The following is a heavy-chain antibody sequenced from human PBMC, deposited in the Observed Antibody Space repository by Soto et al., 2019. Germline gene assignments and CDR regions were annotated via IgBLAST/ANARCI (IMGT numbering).Heavy chain of an antibody. CDR2: IYYSGTT. CDR3: ARGRGITATGTSWFDP. D-gene: IGHD6-13*01. J-gene: IGHJ5*02. CDR1: GDSISSSTYY. V-gene: IGHV4-39*01. Sequence: SETLSLTCTVSGDSISSSTYYWGWIRQPPGKGLEWIGNIYYSGTTYHNPSLKGRATISVDTSKNQFSLKLSSVTAADTAVYYCARGRGITATGTSWFDPWGQGALVTVSS.